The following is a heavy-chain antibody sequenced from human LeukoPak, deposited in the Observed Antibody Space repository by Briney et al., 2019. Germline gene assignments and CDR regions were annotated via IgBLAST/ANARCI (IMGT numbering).Heavy chain of an antibody. CDR1: GFTVSSNY. CDR3: ASHSSWFRYGLDV. CDR2: IYSGGST. J-gene: IGHJ6*02. Sequence: GGSLRLSCAASGFTVSSNYMNWVRQAPGKGLEWVSVIYSGGSTNYADSVKGRFTISRDNSKNTLYPQMNSLRAEDTAVYYCASHSSWFRYGLDVWGQGTTVTVSS. V-gene: IGHV3-53*01. D-gene: IGHD6-13*01.